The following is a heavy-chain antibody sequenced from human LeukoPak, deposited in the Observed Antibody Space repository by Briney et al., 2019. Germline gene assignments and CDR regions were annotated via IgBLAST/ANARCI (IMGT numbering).Heavy chain of an antibody. D-gene: IGHD6-13*01. Sequence: PGESLRLSCAASGINFRSSGMHWVRQAPGKGLEWVTFIQNDGSDKYYAASVKGRFTISRDNPKNTVYLHMASLRADDTALYYCAREGGRAVPGRFDQWGQGTLVTVSS. V-gene: IGHV3-30*02. J-gene: IGHJ4*02. CDR1: GINFRSSG. CDR3: AREGGRAVPGRFDQ. CDR2: IQNDGSDK.